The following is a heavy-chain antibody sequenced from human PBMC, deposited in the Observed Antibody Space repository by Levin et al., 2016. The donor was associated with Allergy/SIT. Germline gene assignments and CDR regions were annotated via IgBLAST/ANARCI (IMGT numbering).Heavy chain of an antibody. Sequence: VRQMPGKGLEWMGIIYPGDSDTRYSPSFQGQVTISADKSISTAYLQWSSLKASDTAMYYCARHPFTRQQLEVAFDIWGQGTMVTVSS. CDR3: ARHPFTRQQLEVAFDI. J-gene: IGHJ3*02. D-gene: IGHD6-13*01. V-gene: IGHV5-51*01. CDR2: IYPGDSDT.